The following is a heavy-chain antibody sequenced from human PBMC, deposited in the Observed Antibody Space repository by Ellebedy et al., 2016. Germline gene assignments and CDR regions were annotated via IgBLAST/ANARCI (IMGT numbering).Heavy chain of an antibody. Sequence: GESLKISCAASGFTFRSYDMHWVRQATGKGLEWVSAIGTAGDTYYPGSVKGRFTISRENAKNYLYLQMNSLRAEDTAVYYCARVRFGDTAVDYWGQGTLVTVSS. J-gene: IGHJ4*02. D-gene: IGHD5-18*01. V-gene: IGHV3-13*01. CDR2: IGTAGDT. CDR3: ARVRFGDTAVDY. CDR1: GFTFRSYD.